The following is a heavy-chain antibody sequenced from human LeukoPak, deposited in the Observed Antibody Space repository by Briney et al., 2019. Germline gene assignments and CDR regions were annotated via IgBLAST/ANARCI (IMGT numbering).Heavy chain of an antibody. V-gene: IGHV1-69*13. CDR2: IIPIFGTA. CDR3: AKDRIPTRFLEWYLDY. D-gene: IGHD3-3*01. CDR1: GGTFSSYA. J-gene: IGHJ4*02. Sequence: GASVKVSCKASGGTFSSYAISWVRQAPGQGLEWMGGIIPIFGTANYAQKFQGRVTITADESTSTAYMELSSLRSEDTAVYYCAKDRIPTRFLEWYLDYWGQGTLVTVSS.